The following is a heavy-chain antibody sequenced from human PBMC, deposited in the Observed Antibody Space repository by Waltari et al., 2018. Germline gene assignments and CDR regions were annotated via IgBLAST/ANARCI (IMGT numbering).Heavy chain of an antibody. V-gene: IGHV1-2*02. Sequence: QVQLVQSGAEVKKPGASVKVSCKASGYTFTGYYMHWVRQAPGQGLGGMGGINPNGCGTNEAQKFQGRVTMTRDTSISTAYMELSRLRSDDTAVYYCARGPEVAAAGNWFDPWGQGTLVTVSS. CDR2: INPNGCGT. J-gene: IGHJ5*02. D-gene: IGHD6-13*01. CDR3: ARGPEVAAAGNWFDP. CDR1: GYTFTGYY.